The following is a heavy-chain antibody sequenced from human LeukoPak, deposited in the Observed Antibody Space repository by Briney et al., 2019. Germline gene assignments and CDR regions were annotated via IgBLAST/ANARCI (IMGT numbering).Heavy chain of an antibody. CDR1: GGSISSSTYY. J-gene: IGHJ4*02. V-gene: IGHV4-39*07. CDR2: IYYSGST. CDR3: ARDLNRFGELYGAFDD. D-gene: IGHD3-10*01. Sequence: PSETLSLTCIVSGGSISSSTYYWGWIRQPPGKGLEWIGTIYYSGSTYYNPSLQSRVTISVDTSKNQFSLKLTSVTAADTAVYYCARDLNRFGELYGAFDDWGQGTLVTVSS.